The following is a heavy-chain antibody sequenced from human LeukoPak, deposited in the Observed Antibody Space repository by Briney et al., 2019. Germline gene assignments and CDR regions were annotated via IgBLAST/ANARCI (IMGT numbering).Heavy chain of an antibody. V-gene: IGHV3-23*01. CDR1: GFTFSSYA. D-gene: IGHD3-3*01. J-gene: IGHJ4*02. CDR2: IVGSVGTT. Sequence: GGSLRLSCAASGFTFSSYAMSWVRQAPGKGLEWVSAIVGSVGTTYYADSVKGRSTISRDNSKNKLFLQMKSLRAEDTAVYYCARHQWPTIFGSWGQGTLVTVSS. CDR3: ARHQWPTIFGS.